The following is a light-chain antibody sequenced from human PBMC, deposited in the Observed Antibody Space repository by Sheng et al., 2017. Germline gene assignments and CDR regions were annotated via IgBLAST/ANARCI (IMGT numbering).Light chain of an antibody. J-gene: IGKJ1*01. V-gene: IGKV3-20*01. Sequence: ETVLTQSPGTLSLSPGERATLSCRASQSVESSNLAWYQQKPGQAPRILIYGASTRATGIPDRFSGSGSGTDFTLTISRLEPEEFAVYYCQQYGSSPPTFGQGTKVEIK. CDR2: GAS. CDR3: QQYGSSPPT. CDR1: QSVESSN.